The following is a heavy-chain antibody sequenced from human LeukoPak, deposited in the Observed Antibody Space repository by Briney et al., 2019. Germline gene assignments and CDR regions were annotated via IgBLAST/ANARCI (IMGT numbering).Heavy chain of an antibody. J-gene: IGHJ4*02. CDR3: ARGSRGYSYGYLGY. D-gene: IGHD5-18*01. CDR2: INHSGST. V-gene: IGHV4-34*01. CDR1: GGSFSGYY. Sequence: SETLSLTCAVYGGSFSGYYWSWIRQPPGKGLEWIGGINHSGSTNYNPSLKSRVTISVDTSKNQFSLKLSSVTAADTAVYYCARGSRGYSYGYLGYWGQGTLVTVSS.